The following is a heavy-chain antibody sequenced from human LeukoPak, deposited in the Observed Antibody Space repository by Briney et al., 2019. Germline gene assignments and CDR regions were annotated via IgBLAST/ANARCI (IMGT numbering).Heavy chain of an antibody. CDR2: MYHSGST. J-gene: IGHJ2*01. CDR3: VGASLAYCGGDCYYYWYFDL. D-gene: IGHD2-21*02. CDR1: GGSISSGGYA. Sequence: AQTLSLTCAVSGGSISSGGYAWSWIRQPKGKGLEWIGNMYHSGSTYYNPSLKRRVSISVDKSKNQFSLKLSSVTAADTALYYCVGASLAYCGGDCYYYWYFDLWGRGTLVTVSS. V-gene: IGHV4-30-2*01.